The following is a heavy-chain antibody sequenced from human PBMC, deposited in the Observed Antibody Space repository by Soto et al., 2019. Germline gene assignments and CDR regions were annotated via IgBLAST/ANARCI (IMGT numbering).Heavy chain of an antibody. V-gene: IGHV3-7*01. CDR3: AREVGSGYVYFEY. J-gene: IGHJ4*02. CDR2: IKQDGSEK. CDR1: GFTFSSYW. Sequence: EVQLVESGGGLVQPGGSLRLSCAASGFTFSSYWMSWVRQAPGKGLEWVANIKQDGSEKYYVDSVKGRFTISRDNAKNSLYLQMNSLRAEDTAVYYCAREVGSGYVYFEYWGQGTLVTVSS. D-gene: IGHD3-22*01.